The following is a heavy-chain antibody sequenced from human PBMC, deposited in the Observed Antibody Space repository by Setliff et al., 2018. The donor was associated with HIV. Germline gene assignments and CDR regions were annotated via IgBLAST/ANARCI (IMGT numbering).Heavy chain of an antibody. J-gene: IGHJ3*02. CDR2: INPNSGGT. CDR3: VGGTRVGANDAFDI. Sequence: ASVKVSCKASGYTFTGYYMHWVRQAPGQGLEWMGRINPNSGGTNYARKLQGRVTMTRDTSITTAYMELSRLRSDGTAVYYCVGGTRVGANDAFDIWGQGTMGTVSS. V-gene: IGHV1-2*06. CDR1: GYTFTGYY. D-gene: IGHD1-26*01.